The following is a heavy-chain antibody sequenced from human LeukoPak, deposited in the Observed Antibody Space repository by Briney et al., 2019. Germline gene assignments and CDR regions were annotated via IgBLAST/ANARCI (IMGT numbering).Heavy chain of an antibody. CDR2: IKQDGSEK. Sequence: PGGSLRLSCAASGFTFSSYWMSWVRQAPGKGLEWVANIKQDGSEKYYVDSVKGRFTISRDNAKNSLYLQMNSLRAEDTAVYYCAREEGQYDFWSGYYLGGYFDYWGQGTLVTVSS. V-gene: IGHV3-7*01. D-gene: IGHD3-3*01. CDR3: AREEGQYDFWSGYYLGGYFDY. CDR1: GFTFSSYW. J-gene: IGHJ4*02.